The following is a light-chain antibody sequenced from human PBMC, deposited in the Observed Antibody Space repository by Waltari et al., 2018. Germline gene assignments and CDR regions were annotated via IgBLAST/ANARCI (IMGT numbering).Light chain of an antibody. CDR3: CSYAGSNSWV. CDR2: EGS. CDR1: SSDVGSYTL. J-gene: IGLJ3*02. Sequence: QSALTQTATVSGSPGQSLTISCTGTSSDVGSYTLVSWYQQHPGKVPKFMIYEGSERPSGVSNRFSGTKSGNTATLTISGLQAEDEADYYCCSYAGSNSWVFGGGTKLTVV. V-gene: IGLV2-23*01.